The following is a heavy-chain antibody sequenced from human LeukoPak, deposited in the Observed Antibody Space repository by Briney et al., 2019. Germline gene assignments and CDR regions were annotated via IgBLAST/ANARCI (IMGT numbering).Heavy chain of an antibody. CDR2: IYYSGNT. CDR1: GVSISSSNSY. V-gene: IGHV4-39*01. D-gene: IGHD3/OR15-3a*01. CDR3: ARQTGSGLFILP. J-gene: IGHJ4*02. Sequence: PETLSLTCTVSGVSISSSNSYWGWIRQPPGKGLEWIGSIYYSGNTYYNASLKSQVSISIDTSKNQFSLKLTSVTAADTAVYYCARQTGSGLFILPGGQGTLVTVSS.